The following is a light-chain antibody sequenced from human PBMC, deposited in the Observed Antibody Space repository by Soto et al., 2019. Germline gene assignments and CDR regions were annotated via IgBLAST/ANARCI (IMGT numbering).Light chain of an antibody. CDR1: QSVSSSY. J-gene: IGKJ5*01. CDR3: HPYATSPLT. V-gene: IGKV3-20*01. Sequence: PGTVSLCPGERATLACRASQSVSSSYLAWDQQKPGQAPRLLIYGASSRATGIPDRFSGRGSGTDFTLTISRLEPEDFAVYYCHPYATSPLTF. CDR2: GAS.